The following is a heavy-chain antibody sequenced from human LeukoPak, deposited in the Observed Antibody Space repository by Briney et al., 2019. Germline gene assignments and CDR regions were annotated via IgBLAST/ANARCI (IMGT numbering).Heavy chain of an antibody. J-gene: IGHJ4*02. CDR1: GYSFTTYW. V-gene: IGHV5-10-1*01. CDR3: ARHAKAYGSSCDY. D-gene: IGHD6-13*01. CDR2: IDPSDSYT. Sequence: GESLRISCKGSGYSFTTYWISWVRQMPGKGVEWGGRIDPSDSYTNYSPSFQGHVTISADKSFSTAYLQWTSLKASDTAMYYCARHAKAYGSSCDYWGQGTLVTVSS.